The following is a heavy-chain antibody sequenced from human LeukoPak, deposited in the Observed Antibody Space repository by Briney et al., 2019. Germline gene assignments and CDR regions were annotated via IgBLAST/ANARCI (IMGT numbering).Heavy chain of an antibody. CDR1: GFTFSSYE. CDR3: ARGSGSYYPVDY. Sequence: GGSLRLSCAASGFTFSSYEMNWVRQAPGKGLEWVSSISSSSSYIYYADSVKGRFTISRDNAKNSLYLQMNSLRAEDTAVYYCARGSGSYYPVDYWGQGTLVTVSS. V-gene: IGHV3-21*01. CDR2: ISSSSSYI. J-gene: IGHJ4*02. D-gene: IGHD1-26*01.